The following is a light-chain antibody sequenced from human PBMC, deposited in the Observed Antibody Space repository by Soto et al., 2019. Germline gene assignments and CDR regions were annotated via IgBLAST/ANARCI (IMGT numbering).Light chain of an antibody. V-gene: IGKV3-15*01. CDR3: QQYNSWPVT. Sequence: EIVMTQSPATLSVSPGERVVLSCRATQTVTNKLAWYQQKPGQAPRLLIYDASIRATGIPARFSGSGSATEFTLTISSLQSEDFVLYYCQQYNSWPVTFGGGTKVEIK. CDR1: QTVTNK. CDR2: DAS. J-gene: IGKJ4*01.